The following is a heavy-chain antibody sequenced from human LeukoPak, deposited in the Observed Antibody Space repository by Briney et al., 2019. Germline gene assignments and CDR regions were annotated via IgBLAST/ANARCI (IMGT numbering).Heavy chain of an antibody. CDR2: ITATGDTA. V-gene: IGHV3-23*01. D-gene: IGHD6-19*01. CDR3: AGDRNSDWYSPLDY. Sequence: GGSLRLSCVASGFTFTKCAISWIRQAPGKGLEWVAIITATGDTAYYADSVKGRFTISRDNSRNTVYMQMDSLRAEDTAIYYCAGDRNSDWYSPLDYWGQGSQVTVSP. J-gene: IGHJ4*02. CDR1: GFTFTKCA.